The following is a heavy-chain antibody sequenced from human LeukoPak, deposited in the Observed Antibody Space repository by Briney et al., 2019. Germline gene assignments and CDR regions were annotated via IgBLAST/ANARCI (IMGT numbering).Heavy chain of an antibody. Sequence: HTGGSLRLSCSASGFTFSSYTMHWVRQAPGQGLEWVSYISRSGSTMDYADSVKGRFTISRDNAKNSLYLQMNSLRAEDTAVYYCARELEVSGFDPWGQGTLVTVSS. V-gene: IGHV3-48*04. J-gene: IGHJ5*02. CDR3: ARELEVSGFDP. D-gene: IGHD6-19*01. CDR2: ISRSGSTM. CDR1: GFTFSSYT.